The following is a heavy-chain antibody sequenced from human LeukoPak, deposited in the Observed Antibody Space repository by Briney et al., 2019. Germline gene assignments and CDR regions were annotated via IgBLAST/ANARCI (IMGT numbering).Heavy chain of an antibody. Sequence: PGGSLRLSCSVSRFSFSNYDMHWVRQAPGKGLEWVTLIRSDGTDKYYADSVKGRFTISRDNSKNTLYLQMNSLRAEDTAVYYCAKGSSGWILNWFDPWGQGTLVTVSS. J-gene: IGHJ5*02. CDR3: AKGSSGWILNWFDP. CDR1: RFSFSNYD. V-gene: IGHV3-30*02. CDR2: IRSDGTDK. D-gene: IGHD6-19*01.